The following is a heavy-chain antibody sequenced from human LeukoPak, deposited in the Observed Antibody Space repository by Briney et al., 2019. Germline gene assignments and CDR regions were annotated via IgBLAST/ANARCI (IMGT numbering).Heavy chain of an antibody. J-gene: IGHJ4*02. CDR3: ARDPHALDY. CDR2: IAYTGTI. V-gene: IGHV3-48*01. CDR1: GFSFSSYS. Sequence: PGGSLRLSCVASGFSFSSYSMNWVRQAPGRGLEWVAYIAYTGTIHYADSVRGRFAISRDNAKGSLYLELNSLRVEDTAVYYCARDPHALDYWGQGTRVTVSS.